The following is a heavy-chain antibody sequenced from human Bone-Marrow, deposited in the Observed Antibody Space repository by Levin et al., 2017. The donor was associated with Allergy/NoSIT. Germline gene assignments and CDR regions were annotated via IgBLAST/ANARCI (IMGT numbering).Heavy chain of an antibody. V-gene: IGHV3-53*01. CDR2: IYSGGST. J-gene: IGHJ4*02. Sequence: PGESLKISCAVSGFIVSSHYMSWVRQAPGKGLEWVSVIYSGGSTHYADSVQGRFTISRDDSKNTLFLQLNSLRVEDTAVYYCARRELADFDYWGQGSLVTVTS. CDR1: GFIVSSHY. D-gene: IGHD1-1*01. CDR3: ARRELADFDY.